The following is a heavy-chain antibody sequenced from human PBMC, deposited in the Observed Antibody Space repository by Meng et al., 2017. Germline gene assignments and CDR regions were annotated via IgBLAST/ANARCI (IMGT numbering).Heavy chain of an antibody. Sequence: GESLKISCAASGFTFSDYYMSWIRQAPGKGLEWVSYISSSGSTIYYADSVKGRFTISRDNAKNSLYLQMNSLRAEDTVVYYCARYGTTVTTRPGMDVWGQGTTVTVSS. CDR2: ISSSGSTI. CDR3: ARYGTTVTTRPGMDV. J-gene: IGHJ6*02. CDR1: GFTFSDYY. D-gene: IGHD4-17*01. V-gene: IGHV3-11*01.